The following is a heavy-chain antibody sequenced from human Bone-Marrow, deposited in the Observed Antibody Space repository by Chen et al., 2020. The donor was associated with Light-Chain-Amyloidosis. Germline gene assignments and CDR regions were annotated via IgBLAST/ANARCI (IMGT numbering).Heavy chain of an antibody. J-gene: IGHJ4*02. CDR1: GFTFRTSW. Sequence: DVQLLESGGGLVQPVGSLRLSCAASGFTFRTSWMHWVRQAPVKGLVWVSRINPDGTRVDYADSVRGRFTISRDDAKSTVYLQMNSLRAEDTAVYYCSREFTGYDDYWGQGTLVTVSS. CDR2: INPDGTRV. CDR3: SREFTGYDDY. D-gene: IGHD5-12*01. V-gene: IGHV3-74*01.